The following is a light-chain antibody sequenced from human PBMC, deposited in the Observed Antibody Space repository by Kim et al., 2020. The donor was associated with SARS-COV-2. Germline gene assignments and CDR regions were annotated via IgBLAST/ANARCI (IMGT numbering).Light chain of an antibody. Sequence: GQRVTISCSGSSSNIARNYVYWYQQLPGTAPKLLIYRNNQRPSGVPDRFSGSKSGTSASLAISGLRSEDEADYHCAAWDDSLRGYVFGPGTKVTVL. V-gene: IGLV1-47*01. CDR3: AAWDDSLRGYV. CDR1: SSNIARNY. J-gene: IGLJ1*01. CDR2: RNN.